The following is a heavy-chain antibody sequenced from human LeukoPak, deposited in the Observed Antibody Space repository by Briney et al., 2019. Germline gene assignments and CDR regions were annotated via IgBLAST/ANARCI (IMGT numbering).Heavy chain of an antibody. J-gene: IGHJ4*02. CDR1: GYTFTNYD. CDR3: ASNPPRTGDFNY. Sequence: ASVKVSCKTSGYTFTNYDINWVRQATGQGLEWMVWMSPNNGNTGYAQKFQGRVTMTRDTSINTAYMELSSLRSEDTAVYYCASNPPRTGDFNYWGQGALVTVSS. D-gene: IGHD1-14*01. CDR2: MSPNNGNT. V-gene: IGHV1-8*01.